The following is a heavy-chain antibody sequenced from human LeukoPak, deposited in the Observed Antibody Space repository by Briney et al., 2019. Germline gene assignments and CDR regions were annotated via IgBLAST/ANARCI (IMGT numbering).Heavy chain of an antibody. CDR1: GYTFTTYA. J-gene: IGHJ5*02. CDR3: ARDNYNFWSGPSAPNWFDP. CDR2: INTINGNP. V-gene: IGHV7-4-1*01. D-gene: IGHD3-3*01. Sequence: ASVKVSCKASGYTFTTYAIHWVRQAPGQRLEWMGWINTINGNPTYAQGFTGRFAFSLETSVRTAYLQICSLKAEDTAVYYCARDNYNFWSGPSAPNWFDPWGQGTLVTVSS.